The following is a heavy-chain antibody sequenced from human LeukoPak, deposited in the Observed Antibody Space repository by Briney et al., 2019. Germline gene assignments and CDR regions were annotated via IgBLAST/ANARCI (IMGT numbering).Heavy chain of an antibody. Sequence: GGSLRLSCAASGFTFSSYWMHWVRQAPGMGLVWVSRISGDGSTTSYADSVKGRFTISRDNAKNTLYLQMNSLRAEDTAVYYCARLDILTGNYYYFNFWGQGTLVAVSS. CDR2: ISGDGSTT. J-gene: IGHJ4*02. V-gene: IGHV3-74*01. CDR1: GFTFSSYW. D-gene: IGHD3-9*01. CDR3: ARLDILTGNYYYFNF.